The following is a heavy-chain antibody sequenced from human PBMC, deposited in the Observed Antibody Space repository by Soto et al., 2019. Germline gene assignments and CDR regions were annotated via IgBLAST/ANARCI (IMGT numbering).Heavy chain of an antibody. CDR1: GGTFSSYA. J-gene: IGHJ6*02. CDR2: IIPIFGTA. Sequence: QVQLVQSGAEVKKPGSSVKVSCKASGGTFSSYAISWVRQAPGQGLEWMGGIIPIFGTANYAQKFQRRFTITADKSTSTAYMELSSLRSEDTALYYCASPTREWLPPARDYYYGMDVWGQGPTVTVSS. V-gene: IGHV1-69*06. D-gene: IGHD3-3*01. CDR3: ASPTREWLPPARDYYYGMDV.